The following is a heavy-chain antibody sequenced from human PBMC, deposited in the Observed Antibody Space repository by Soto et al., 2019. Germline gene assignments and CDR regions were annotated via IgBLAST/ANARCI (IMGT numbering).Heavy chain of an antibody. V-gene: IGHV1-69*13. CDR3: ARTSGSSSAFDY. CDR1: GGTFSSYA. D-gene: IGHD1-26*01. CDR2: IIPIFGTA. J-gene: IGHJ4*02. Sequence: ASVKVSCKASGGTFSSYAISWVRQAPGQGLEWMGGIIPIFGTANYAQKFQGRVTITADESTSTAYMELSSLRSEDTAVYYCARTSGSSSAFDYWGQGTLVTVSS.